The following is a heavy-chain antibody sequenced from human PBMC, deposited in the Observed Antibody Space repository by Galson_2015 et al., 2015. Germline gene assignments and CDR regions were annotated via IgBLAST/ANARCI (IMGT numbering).Heavy chain of an antibody. CDR3: ARDPEHIRPAFWLGGAFDI. J-gene: IGHJ3*02. V-gene: IGHV3-30*01. D-gene: IGHD3-10*01. CDR2: ISYDGSNK. CDR1: GFTFSSYA. Sequence: SLRLSCAASGFTFSSYAMHWVRQAPGKGLEWVAVISYDGSNKYYADSVKGRFTISRDNSKNTLYLQMNSLRAEDTAVYYRARDPEHIRPAFWLGGAFDIWGQGTMVTVSS.